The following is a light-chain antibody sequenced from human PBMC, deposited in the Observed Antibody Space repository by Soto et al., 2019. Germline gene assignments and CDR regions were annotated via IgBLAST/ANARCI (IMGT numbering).Light chain of an antibody. V-gene: IGLV1-51*01. CDR3: GTWDDSLSAGI. Sequence: QSVLTQPPSVSAAPGQKVTISCTGSTSNVGKNYVSWYQHLPGTAPKLLIYDNTKRHSGIPDRFSGSKSGTSATLGITGLQTGDEADYYCGTWDDSLSAGIFGTGTKDTDL. J-gene: IGLJ1*01. CDR1: TSNVGKNY. CDR2: DNT.